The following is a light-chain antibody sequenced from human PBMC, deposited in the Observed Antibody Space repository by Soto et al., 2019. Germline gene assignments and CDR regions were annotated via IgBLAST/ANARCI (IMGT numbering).Light chain of an antibody. J-gene: IGLJ2*01. V-gene: IGLV1-51*01. CDR1: SSNIGNNY. Sequence: QSVLPQPPSVSAAPGQKVTISCSGSSSNIGNNYVSWYQQLPGTAPKLLIYDNNKRPSGIPDRFSGSKSGTSATLGITGLQTGDEADYYCGTWDSSLSAVVFGGGTKLTLL. CDR3: GTWDSSLSAVV. CDR2: DNN.